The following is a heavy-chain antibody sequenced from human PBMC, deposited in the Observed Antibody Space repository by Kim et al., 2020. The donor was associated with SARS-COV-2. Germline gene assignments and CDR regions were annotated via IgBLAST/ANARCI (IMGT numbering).Heavy chain of an antibody. Sequence: GGSLRLSCEASGFTFSSYWMSWVRQAPGKGLEWVANTKSDGSEKYYVDSVKGRFTISRDNAKNSLYLQMSRLRGEDTAIYYCARQINWHLFDPWGQGTLVTVSS. CDR3: ARQINWHLFDP. CDR1: GFTFSSYW. V-gene: IGHV3-7*03. D-gene: IGHD3-16*01. J-gene: IGHJ5*02. CDR2: TKSDGSEK.